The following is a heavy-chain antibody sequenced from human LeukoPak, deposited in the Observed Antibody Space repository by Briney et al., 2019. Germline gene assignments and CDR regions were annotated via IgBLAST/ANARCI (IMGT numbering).Heavy chain of an antibody. V-gene: IGHV3-53*01. CDR2: IYGGGST. CDR3: ARATGYSSGWPPRYFDY. CDR1: GFTVNSNY. Sequence: GGSLRLSCAASGFTVNSNYMSWVRQAPGKGLEWVSVIYGGGSTYYADSVKGRFTISRDNSKNTLYLQMNSLRAEDTDVYYCARATGYSSGWPPRYFDYWGQGTLVTVSS. J-gene: IGHJ4*02. D-gene: IGHD6-19*01.